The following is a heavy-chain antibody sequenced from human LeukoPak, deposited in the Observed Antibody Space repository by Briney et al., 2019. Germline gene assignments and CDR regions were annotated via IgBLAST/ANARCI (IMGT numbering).Heavy chain of an antibody. CDR3: DTPYAYRDY. CDR2: ISGSGGST. CDR1: GFTFDDYA. J-gene: IGHJ4*02. V-gene: IGHV3-23*01. D-gene: IGHD3-16*01. Sequence: GGPLRLSCAASGFTFDDYAMHWVRQAPGKGLEWVSAISGSGGSTYYADSVKGRFTISRDNSKNTLYLQMNSLRAEDTAVYYCDTPYAYRDYWGQGTLVTVSS.